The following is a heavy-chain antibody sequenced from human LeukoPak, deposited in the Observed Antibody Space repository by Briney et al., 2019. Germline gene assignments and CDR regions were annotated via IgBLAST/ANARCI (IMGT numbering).Heavy chain of an antibody. V-gene: IGHV3-9*01. Sequence: GGSLRLSCVASGFTFDDYAMHWVRQAPGKGLEWVSGISWNSGTIGYEDSVKGRFTISRDNAKNSLYLQMNSLRAEDTALYYCARVSSASWYSTYWYFDLWGRGTLVTVSS. J-gene: IGHJ2*01. CDR3: ARVSSASWYSTYWYFDL. D-gene: IGHD6-13*01. CDR2: ISWNSGTI. CDR1: GFTFDDYA.